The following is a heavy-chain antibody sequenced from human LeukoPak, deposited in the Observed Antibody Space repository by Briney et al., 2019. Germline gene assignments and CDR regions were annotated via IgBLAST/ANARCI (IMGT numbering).Heavy chain of an antibody. V-gene: IGHV5-51*01. CDR3: ARGTAVAGLDYFDY. CDR2: FYPGDSDT. J-gene: IGHJ4*02. D-gene: IGHD6-19*01. CDR1: GYTFTNYW. Sequence: GESLKISCKGTGYTFTNYWIGWVRPMPGKGLEWMGIFYPGDSDTRYSPSFQGQVTISADKSISTAYLQWSSLKASDTAIYYCARGTAVAGLDYFDYWGQGTLVTVSS.